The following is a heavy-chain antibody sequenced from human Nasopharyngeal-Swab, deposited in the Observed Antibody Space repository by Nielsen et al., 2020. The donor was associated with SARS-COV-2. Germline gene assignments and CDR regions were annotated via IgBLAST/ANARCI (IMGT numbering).Heavy chain of an antibody. CDR2: IYYSGST. J-gene: IGHJ3*02. Sequence: LSLTCTVSGGSISSGGYYWSWIRQHPGKGLEWIGYIYYSGSTYYNPSLKSRVTISVDTSKNQFSLKLSSVTAADTAVYYCARAQSITMIIGASDIWGQGTMVTVSS. D-gene: IGHD3-22*01. CDR1: GGSISSGGYY. V-gene: IGHV4-31*03. CDR3: ARAQSITMIIGASDI.